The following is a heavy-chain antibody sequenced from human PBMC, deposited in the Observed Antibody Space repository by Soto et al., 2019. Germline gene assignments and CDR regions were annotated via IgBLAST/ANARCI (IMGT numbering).Heavy chain of an antibody. J-gene: IGHJ6*02. Sequence: GESLKISCNGSGYSFTIYWIGWVRQMPGKGLEWMGIIYPGDSDTRYSPSFQGQVTISADKSISTAYLQWSSLKASDTAMYYCARARDVVVPAATYYYYGMDVWGQGTTVTVSS. CDR3: ARARDVVVPAATYYYYGMDV. V-gene: IGHV5-51*01. CDR2: IYPGDSDT. D-gene: IGHD2-2*01. CDR1: GYSFTIYW.